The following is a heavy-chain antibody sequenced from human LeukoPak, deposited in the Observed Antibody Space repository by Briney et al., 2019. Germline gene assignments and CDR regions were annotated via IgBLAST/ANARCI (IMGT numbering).Heavy chain of an antibody. CDR1: GGSISSSSYY. V-gene: IGHV4-39*01. J-gene: IGHJ4*02. D-gene: IGHD3-3*01. CDR3: ARPAFWSGYYYFDY. CDR2: IYYSGST. Sequence: PSETLSLTCTVSGGSISSSSYYWGWIRQPPGKGLEWIGSIYYSGSTYYNPSLKSRVTISVDTSKNQFSLRLSSVTAADTAVYYCARPAFWSGYYYFDYWGQGTLVTVSS.